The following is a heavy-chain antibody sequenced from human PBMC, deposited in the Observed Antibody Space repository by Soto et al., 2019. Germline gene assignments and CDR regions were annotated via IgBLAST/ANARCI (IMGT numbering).Heavy chain of an antibody. Sequence: PGGSLRLSCAASGFTFSSYAMSWVRQAPGKGLEWVSAISGSGGSTYYADSVKGRFTISRDNSKNTLYLQMNSLRAEDTAVYYCAKDRSGYSYGYGYFDYWGQGTLVTVSS. J-gene: IGHJ4*02. CDR1: GFTFSSYA. CDR3: AKDRSGYSYGYGYFDY. D-gene: IGHD5-18*01. CDR2: ISGSGGST. V-gene: IGHV3-23*01.